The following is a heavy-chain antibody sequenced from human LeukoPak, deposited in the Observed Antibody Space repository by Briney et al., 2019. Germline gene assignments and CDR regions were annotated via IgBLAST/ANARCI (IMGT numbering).Heavy chain of an antibody. J-gene: IGHJ4*02. CDR1: GYTFTSYA. CDR2: INTNTGNP. V-gene: IGHV7-4-1*02. D-gene: IGHD3-3*01. CDR3: ARVENYDFWSSYPTDHFDY. Sequence: GASVKVSCKASGYTFTSYAMDWVRQAPGQGLEWMGWINTNTGNPTYAQGFTGRFVFSLDTSVSTAYLQISSLKAEDTAVYYCARVENYDFWSSYPTDHFDYWGQGTLVTVSS.